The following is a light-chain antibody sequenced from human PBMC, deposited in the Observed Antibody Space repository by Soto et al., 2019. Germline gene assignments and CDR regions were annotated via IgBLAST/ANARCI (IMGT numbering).Light chain of an antibody. CDR2: DAS. V-gene: IGKV1-33*01. CDR1: QDISNY. J-gene: IGKJ4*01. Sequence: DIQMTQSPSSLSASVGDRVTITCQASQDISNYLNWYQQKPGKAPKLLIYDASNLETGVPSRFSGSGSGTDFTFTISSLQPEDIAKYYCQQYGNLPLFGGGTKVEIK. CDR3: QQYGNLPL.